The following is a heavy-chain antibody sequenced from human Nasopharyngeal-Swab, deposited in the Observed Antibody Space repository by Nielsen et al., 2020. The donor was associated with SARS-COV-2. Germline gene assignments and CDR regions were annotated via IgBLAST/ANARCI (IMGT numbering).Heavy chain of an antibody. Sequence: WIRQPPGKGLEWVSAISGSGGSTYYADSVKGRFTISRDNSKNTLYLQMNSLRAEDTAVYYCATDIVVVVAATPRTNYWGQGTLVTASS. CDR2: ISGSGGST. V-gene: IGHV3-23*01. D-gene: IGHD2-15*01. CDR3: ATDIVVVVAATPRTNY. J-gene: IGHJ4*02.